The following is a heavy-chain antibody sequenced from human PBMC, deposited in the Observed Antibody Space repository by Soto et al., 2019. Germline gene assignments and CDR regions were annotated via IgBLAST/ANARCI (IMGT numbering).Heavy chain of an antibody. CDR3: ARDLWGYCGTDCYPLDV. J-gene: IGHJ6*02. CDR1: GGSISRYY. D-gene: IGHD2-21*02. V-gene: IGHV4-59*01. CDR2: MYNTGIT. Sequence: QVRLQESGPGLVKPSETLSLTCTVSGGSISRYYWSWIRHPPGKGLAWIGYMYNTGITAYNPSLTRRVTISVDASKNQFYLKVNSVTAADTAVYYCARDLWGYCGTDCYPLDVWGQGTTVTVSS.